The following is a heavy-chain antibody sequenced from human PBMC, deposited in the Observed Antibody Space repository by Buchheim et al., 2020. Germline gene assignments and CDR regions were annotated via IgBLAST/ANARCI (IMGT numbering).Heavy chain of an antibody. CDR3: TSGYSNGFHY. V-gene: IGHV3-15*07. Sequence: EVQLVESGGGLVKPGGSLRLSCSASGFTFSNVWMNWVRQAPGKGLEWVGRVKNKADGETTEYSPPVKVRFNISRDDPKNTVYLQMNSLKIGDTAVYYCTSGYSNGFHYWGQGT. CDR2: VKNKADGETT. D-gene: IGHD5-18*01. CDR1: GFTFSNVW. J-gene: IGHJ4*02.